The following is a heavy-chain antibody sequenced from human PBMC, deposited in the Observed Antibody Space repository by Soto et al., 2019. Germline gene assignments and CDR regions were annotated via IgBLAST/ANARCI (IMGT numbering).Heavy chain of an antibody. V-gene: IGHV3-74*01. Sequence: EVQLVESGGGLVQPGGSLRLSCAASGFTFSSYWMHWVRQAPGKGLVWVSRINSDGSSTSYADSVKGRFTISRDNAKNTLYRQMNSLRAEDTAVYYCARDVGGYCSGGSCYLIWGQGTMVTVSS. J-gene: IGHJ3*02. CDR3: ARDVGGYCSGGSCYLI. CDR1: GFTFSSYW. CDR2: INSDGSST. D-gene: IGHD2-15*01.